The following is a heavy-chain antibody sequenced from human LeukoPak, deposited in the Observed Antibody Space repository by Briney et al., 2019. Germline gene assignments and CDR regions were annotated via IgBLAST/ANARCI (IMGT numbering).Heavy chain of an antibody. CDR2: IGYEGVHK. D-gene: IGHD3-22*01. V-gene: IGHV3-30*02. Sequence: GGSLRLSCAASGFTFNNFGMHWVRQAPGKGLEWVAFIGYEGVHKYYADSVKGRFTISKDNSKATLYLQMNSLRPEGTAVYYCAKDLHGGYSSDYWGQGTLVTVSS. CDR3: AKDLHGGYSSDY. J-gene: IGHJ4*02. CDR1: GFTFNNFG.